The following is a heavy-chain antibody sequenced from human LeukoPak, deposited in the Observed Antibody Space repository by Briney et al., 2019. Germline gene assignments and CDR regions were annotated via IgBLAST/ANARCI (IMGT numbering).Heavy chain of an antibody. CDR1: GGSISGYY. Sequence: ASETLSLTCTVSGGSISGYYWSWIRQPPGKGLEWIGEINHSGSTNYNPSLKSRVTISVDTSKNQFSLKLSSVTAADTAVYYCARGGPRYYYGSGSPRYYYGMDVWGQGTTVTVSS. D-gene: IGHD3-10*01. J-gene: IGHJ6*02. CDR3: ARGGPRYYYGSGSPRYYYGMDV. V-gene: IGHV4-34*01. CDR2: INHSGST.